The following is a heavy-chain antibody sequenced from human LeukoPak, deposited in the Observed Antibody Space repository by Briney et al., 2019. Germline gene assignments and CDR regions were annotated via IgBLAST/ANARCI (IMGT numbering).Heavy chain of an antibody. CDR1: GFTFSSYA. Sequence: GGSLRLSCAGSGFTFSSYAMHWVRQAPGKGLEWVSGISWNSGSIGYADSVKGRFTISRDNAKNSLYLQMNSLRAEDTALYYCAKDIALWSGYHDAFDIWGQGTMVTVSS. CDR2: ISWNSGSI. J-gene: IGHJ3*02. V-gene: IGHV3-9*01. D-gene: IGHD3-3*01. CDR3: AKDIALWSGYHDAFDI.